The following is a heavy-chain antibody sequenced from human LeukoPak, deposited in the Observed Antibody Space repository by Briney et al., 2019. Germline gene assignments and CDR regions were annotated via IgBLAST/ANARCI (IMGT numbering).Heavy chain of an antibody. CDR3: AKREGFTYYYDSSGYYPFDY. Sequence: GGSLRLSCAASGFTFSSYAMSWVRQAPGKGLEWVSAISGSGGSTYYADSVKGRFTISRDNSKNTLYLQMNSLRAEDTAVYYCAKREGFTYYYDSSGYYPFDYWGQGTLVTVSS. CDR2: ISGSGGST. J-gene: IGHJ4*02. CDR1: GFTFSSYA. V-gene: IGHV3-23*01. D-gene: IGHD3-22*01.